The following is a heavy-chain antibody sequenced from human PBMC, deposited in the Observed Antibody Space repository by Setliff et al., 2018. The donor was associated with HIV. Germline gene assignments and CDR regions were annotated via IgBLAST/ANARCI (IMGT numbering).Heavy chain of an antibody. CDR1: GGSISSSSYY. CDR3: ARDVETTVIGRAFDY. J-gene: IGHJ4*02. V-gene: IGHV4-39*07. CDR2: IYYSWST. D-gene: IGHD4-4*01. Sequence: ASETLSLTCTVSGGSISSSSYYWGWIRQPPGKGLEWIGSIYYSWSTYYNPSLKSRVTISVDTSKNQFSLKLSSVTAADTAVYYCARDVETTVIGRAFDYWGQGTLVTVSS.